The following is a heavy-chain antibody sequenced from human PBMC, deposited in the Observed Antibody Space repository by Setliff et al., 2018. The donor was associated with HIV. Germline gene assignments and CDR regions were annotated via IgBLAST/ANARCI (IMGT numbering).Heavy chain of an antibody. Sequence: PSETLSLTCNVSGGSISSSSYYWGWIRQPPGKGLEWIGTIFYTGSTYHNSSLKSRVTISVDTSKNQFSLKLSSMTAADTAVYYCARAPNFWSGYSPFDSWGQGTLVTVSS. D-gene: IGHD3-3*01. J-gene: IGHJ4*02. CDR3: ARAPNFWSGYSPFDS. V-gene: IGHV4-39*07. CDR2: IFYTGST. CDR1: GGSISSSSYY.